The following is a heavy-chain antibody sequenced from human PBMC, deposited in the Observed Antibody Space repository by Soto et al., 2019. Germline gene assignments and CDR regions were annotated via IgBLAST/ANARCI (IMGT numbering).Heavy chain of an antibody. J-gene: IGHJ4*02. V-gene: IGHV1-69*02. D-gene: IGHD2-2*02. Sequence: QVQLVQSGAEVKKPGSSVKFSCKASGGTFSSYTVSWVRQAPGQGLEWMGRIIPILGRANYAQKFQGRVTITGEKSTSTAYIGLSSLRSEDTAVYYCGMKYCSSTSCYRDYWGQGTLVTVSS. CDR3: GMKYCSSTSCYRDY. CDR1: GGTFSSYT. CDR2: IIPILGRA.